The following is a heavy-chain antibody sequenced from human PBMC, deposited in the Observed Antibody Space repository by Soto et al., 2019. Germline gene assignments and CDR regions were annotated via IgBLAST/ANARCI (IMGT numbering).Heavy chain of an antibody. Sequence: RASVKVSCKASGYTFTSYGISWVRQAPGQGLEWMGWISAYNGNTNYAQKLQGRVTMTTDTSTSTAYMELRSLRSDDTAVYYCARAVVVVAAHYYYGMDVWGQGTTVTVSS. CDR3: ARAVVVVAAHYYYGMDV. CDR1: GYTFTSYG. V-gene: IGHV1-18*04. CDR2: ISAYNGNT. D-gene: IGHD2-15*01. J-gene: IGHJ6*02.